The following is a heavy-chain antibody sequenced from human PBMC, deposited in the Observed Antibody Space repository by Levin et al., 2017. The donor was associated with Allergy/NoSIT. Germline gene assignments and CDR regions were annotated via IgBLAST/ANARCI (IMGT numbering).Heavy chain of an antibody. D-gene: IGHD5/OR15-5a*01. CDR2: VSTNGDNT. Sequence: PGESLKISCSASGFTFSKYTMHWVRQAPGKGLEHISTVSTNGDNTNYADSVKGRFTISRDNSKNTVYLQMSSLRLEDTAVYYCVKGHLGPDSVYDLDYWGQGTLVTVSS. V-gene: IGHV3-64D*06. J-gene: IGHJ4*02. CDR3: VKGHLGPDSVYDLDY. CDR1: GFTFSKYT.